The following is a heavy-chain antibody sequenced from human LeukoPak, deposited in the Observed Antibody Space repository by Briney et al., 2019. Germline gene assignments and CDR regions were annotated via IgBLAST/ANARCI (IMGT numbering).Heavy chain of an antibody. CDR3: ARHQDFGLTGMNAFDI. Sequence: KYGESLKISCKGSGYRFTLYWIGWGREMPGKSLEGMAIIYLVDSATQYSPSLQGQVTISADKAIRTSYLPCCSLEASHTTTDRRARHQDFGLTGMNAFDIWGQGTMVTVSS. CDR1: GYRFTLYW. V-gene: IGHV5-51*01. CDR2: IYLVDSAT. D-gene: IGHD7-27*01. J-gene: IGHJ3*02.